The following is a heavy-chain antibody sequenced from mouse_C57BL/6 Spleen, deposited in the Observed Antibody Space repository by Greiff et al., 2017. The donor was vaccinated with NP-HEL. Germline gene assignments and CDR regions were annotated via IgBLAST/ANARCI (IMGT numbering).Heavy chain of an antibody. J-gene: IGHJ2*01. CDR2: ISSGGDYI. D-gene: IGHD2-3*01. Sequence: EVKLVESGEGLVKPGGSLKLSCAASGFTFSSYAMSWVRQTPEKRLEWVAYISSGGDYIYYADTVKGRFTISRDNARNTLYLQMSSLKSEDTAMYYCTIDASYDGYYGYYFDYWGQCTTLTVSS. CDR1: GFTFSSYA. CDR3: TIDASYDGYYGYYFDY. V-gene: IGHV5-9-1*02.